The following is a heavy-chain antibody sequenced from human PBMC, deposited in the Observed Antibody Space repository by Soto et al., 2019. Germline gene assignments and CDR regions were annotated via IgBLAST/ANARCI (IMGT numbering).Heavy chain of an antibody. CDR3: AGGVTAGTVL. Sequence: QITLKQSGPTLVKPTQTLTLPCTFSGFSLNTSGVGVGWIRQPPGKALEWLALIYGNHDKRYSLSLKSRLSTTKGTSKNQVVLTMTDMDPVYTATYYCAGGVTAGTVLWGQGTLVTVSS. D-gene: IGHD6-13*01. CDR2: IYGNHDK. J-gene: IGHJ4*02. V-gene: IGHV2-5*01. CDR1: GFSLNTSGVG.